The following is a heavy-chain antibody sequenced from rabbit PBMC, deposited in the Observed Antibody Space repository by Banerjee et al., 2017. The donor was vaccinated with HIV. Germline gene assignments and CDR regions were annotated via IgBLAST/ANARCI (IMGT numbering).Heavy chain of an antibody. CDR2: ISAGSSGTT. J-gene: IGHJ4*01. CDR3: ARDLAGVIGWNFNL. D-gene: IGHD4-1*01. Sequence: QSLEESGGGLVQPEGSLTLTCKASGFDFSSIYYMCWVRQAPGKGLEWIGCISAGSSGTTYYASWAKGRFTISKTSSTTVTLQMTSLTAADTATYLCARDLAGVIGWNFNLWGQGTLVTVS. V-gene: IGHV1S40*01. CDR1: GFDFSSIYY.